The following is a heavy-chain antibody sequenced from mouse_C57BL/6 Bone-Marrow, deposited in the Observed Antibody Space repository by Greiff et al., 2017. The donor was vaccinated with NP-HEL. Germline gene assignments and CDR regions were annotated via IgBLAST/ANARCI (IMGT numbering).Heavy chain of an antibody. D-gene: IGHD1-1*01. Sequence: EVQLQQSGAELVRPGASVKLSCTVSGFNIKDDYMHWVKQRPEQGLEWIGWLDPENGDTEYASEFPGKATITADTSSNTAYLQLSSLTSEDTAVYYCTTGGSSPYAMDYWGQGTSVTVSS. CDR1: GFNIKDDY. J-gene: IGHJ4*01. V-gene: IGHV14-4*01. CDR2: LDPENGDT. CDR3: TTGGSSPYAMDY.